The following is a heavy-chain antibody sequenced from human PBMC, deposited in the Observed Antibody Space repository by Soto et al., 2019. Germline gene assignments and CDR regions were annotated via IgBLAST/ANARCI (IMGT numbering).Heavy chain of an antibody. Sequence: SVKVSCKASGGTFSSYAISWVRQAPGQGLEWMGGIIPIFGTANYAQKFQGRVTITADKSTSTAYMELSSLRSEDTAVYYCARGAHGGYSPNFDYRGQGTPVPVSS. J-gene: IGHJ4*02. CDR3: ARGAHGGYSPNFDY. D-gene: IGHD3-22*01. V-gene: IGHV1-69*06. CDR2: IIPIFGTA. CDR1: GGTFSSYA.